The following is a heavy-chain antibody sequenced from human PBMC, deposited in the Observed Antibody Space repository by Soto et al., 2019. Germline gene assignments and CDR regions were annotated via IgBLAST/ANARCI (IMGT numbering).Heavy chain of an antibody. CDR1: GYGFTFYY. V-gene: IGHV1-46*01. D-gene: IGHD2-2*02. Sequence: QVPLIQSGAEVKKPGASVIISCQASGYGFTFYYFYWVRQAPGQGLEWIGKINPDGGATTYAQTFQGRVTITSDASTGTVYMELSSLTSDDTAVYYCARGRRHTFWGQGTQVSVSS. CDR2: INPDGGAT. J-gene: IGHJ4*02. CDR3: ARGRRHTF.